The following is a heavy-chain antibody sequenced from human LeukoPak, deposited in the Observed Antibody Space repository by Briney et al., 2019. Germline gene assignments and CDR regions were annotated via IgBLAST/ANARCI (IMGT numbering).Heavy chain of an antibody. CDR2: IRYDGSNK. CDR1: GFTFSSYG. V-gene: IGHV3-30*02. Sequence: GGSLRLSCAASGFTFSSYGMHWVRQAPGKGLEWVAFIRYDGSNKYYADSVKGRFTISRDNSKNTLYLQMNSLRAEDTAVYYCARVPSHCSSTSCQFPWGQFDYWGQGTLVTVSS. D-gene: IGHD2-2*01. CDR3: ARVPSHCSSTSCQFPWGQFDY. J-gene: IGHJ4*02.